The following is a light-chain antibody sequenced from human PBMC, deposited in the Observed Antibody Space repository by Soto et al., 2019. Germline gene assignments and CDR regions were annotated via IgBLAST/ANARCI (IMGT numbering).Light chain of an antibody. J-gene: IGKJ1*01. CDR1: QSVSSSY. V-gene: IGKV3-20*01. CDR3: QQYGSSPPWT. Sequence: IVFTQSPCTLSLSPGERATLSCRASQSVSSSYLAWYQQKPGQAPRLLIDGASTRATGIPDRFSGSGSGTDFTLTISRLEPEDFAVYYCQQYGSSPPWTFGQGTKVDIK. CDR2: GAS.